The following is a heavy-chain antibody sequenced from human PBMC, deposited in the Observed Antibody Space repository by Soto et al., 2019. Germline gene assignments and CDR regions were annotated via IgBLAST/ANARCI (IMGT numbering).Heavy chain of an antibody. CDR1: GFTFSSYA. J-gene: IGHJ4*02. D-gene: IGHD6-6*01. V-gene: IGHV3-23*01. Sequence: PVGSLRLSCAASGFTFSSYAMSWVRQAPGKGLEWVSAISGSGGSTYYADSVKGRFTISRGNSKNTLYLQMNSLRAEDTAVYYCIYSSSSLAPNWGQGTLVTVSS. CDR2: ISGSGGST. CDR3: IYSSSSLAPN.